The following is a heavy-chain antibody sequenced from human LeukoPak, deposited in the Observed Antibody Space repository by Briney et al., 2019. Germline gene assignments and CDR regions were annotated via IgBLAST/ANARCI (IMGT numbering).Heavy chain of an antibody. Sequence: EASVKVSCKASGYTFTSYHINWVRQATGQGLEWIGWMDPNSGNSDYAQKFQGRVTMTRNTSISTAYMELSSLRSEDTAVYYCARAGAGYCSGGSCYKRNYYYYMDVWGKGTTVTISS. CDR2: MDPNSGNS. J-gene: IGHJ6*03. V-gene: IGHV1-8*01. CDR3: ARAGAGYCSGGSCYKRNYYYYMDV. D-gene: IGHD2-15*01. CDR1: GYTFTSYH.